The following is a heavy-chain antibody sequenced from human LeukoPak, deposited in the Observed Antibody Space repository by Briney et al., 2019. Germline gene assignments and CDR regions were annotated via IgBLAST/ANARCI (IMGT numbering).Heavy chain of an antibody. CDR2: IHTSENT. CDR3: AREGYYGDYTKSFYYMDV. D-gene: IGHD4-17*01. CDR1: GGNIGSYY. V-gene: IGHV4-4*07. Sequence: PSETLSLTCTVSGGNIGSYYWNWIRQAPGKGLEWIGHIHTSENTEFNPSHKFRVTMQVDVSSRQFSLRLTSVTAADTLVHYRAREGYYGDYTKSFYYMDVWGKGTTVTVSS. J-gene: IGHJ6*03.